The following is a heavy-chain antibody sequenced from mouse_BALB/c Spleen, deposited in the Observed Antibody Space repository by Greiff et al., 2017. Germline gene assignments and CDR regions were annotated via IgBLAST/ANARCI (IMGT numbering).Heavy chain of an antibody. CDR2: IYPYNGGT. V-gene: IGHV1S29*02. CDR1: GYTFTDYN. Sequence: EVKLQESGPELVKPGASVKISCKASGYTFTDYNMHWVKQSHGKSLEWIGYIYPYNGGTGYNQKFKSKATLTVDNSSSTAYMELRSLTSEDSAVYYCAGYGNYWFAYWGQGTLVTVSA. CDR3: AGYGNYWFAY. J-gene: IGHJ3*01. D-gene: IGHD2-1*01.